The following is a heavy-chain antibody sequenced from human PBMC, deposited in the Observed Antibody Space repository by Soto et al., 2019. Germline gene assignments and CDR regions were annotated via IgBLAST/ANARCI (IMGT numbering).Heavy chain of an antibody. D-gene: IGHD3-10*01. V-gene: IGHV1-2*02. Sequence: ASVKVSCKASGYNFTGYYMHWVRQAPGQGLEWMGWINPNSGDTHYAQKFQGRVTMTRDTSISTAYMELSSLRSEDTAVYYCATHYGSGSYYLPFDYWGQGTLVTVSS. CDR2: INPNSGDT. CDR3: ATHYGSGSYYLPFDY. J-gene: IGHJ4*02. CDR1: GYNFTGYY.